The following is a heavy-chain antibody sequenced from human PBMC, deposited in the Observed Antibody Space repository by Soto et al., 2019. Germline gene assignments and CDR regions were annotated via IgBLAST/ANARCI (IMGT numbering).Heavy chain of an antibody. J-gene: IGHJ4*02. CDR3: ARENIPGYFDY. CDR1: GFTFSSYG. V-gene: IGHV3-33*01. CDR2: IWYDGSNK. Sequence: GGSLRLSCAASGFTFSSYGMHWVRQAPGKGLEWVAVIWYDGSNKYYADSVKGRFTISRDNSKNTLYLQMNSLRAEDTAVYYCARENIPGYFDYWGQGTLVTVSS.